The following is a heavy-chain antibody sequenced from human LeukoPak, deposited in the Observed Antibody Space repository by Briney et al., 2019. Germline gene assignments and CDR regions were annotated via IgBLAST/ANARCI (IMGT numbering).Heavy chain of an antibody. J-gene: IGHJ4*02. CDR3: ARGLRVAVAGYYFDS. CDR2: VSASWKS. D-gene: IGHD6-19*01. CDR1: GGSIGPLF. V-gene: IGHV4-4*07. Sequence: PSETLSLTCTISGGSIGPLFWTWIRQSAGKGLECIGRVSASWKSYYNPSLKSRLTMSLDESKNQFSLRLNSVTAADTAVYYCARGLRVAVAGYYFDSWGQGILVTVPS.